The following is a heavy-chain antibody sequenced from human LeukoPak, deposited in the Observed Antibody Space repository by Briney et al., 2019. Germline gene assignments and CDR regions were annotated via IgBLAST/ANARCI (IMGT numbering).Heavy chain of an antibody. CDR3: ARGTRECSSASCYSY. CDR2: MNPNSGNT. V-gene: IGHV1-8*03. Sequence: ASVKVSCKASGYTFTSYDINWVRQATGQGLEWMGWMNPNSGNTGYAQKFQGRVTITRDTSISTAYMELNSLNSEDTAVYYCARGTRECSSASCYSYWGQGTLVTVSS. CDR1: GYTFTSYD. J-gene: IGHJ4*02. D-gene: IGHD2-2*02.